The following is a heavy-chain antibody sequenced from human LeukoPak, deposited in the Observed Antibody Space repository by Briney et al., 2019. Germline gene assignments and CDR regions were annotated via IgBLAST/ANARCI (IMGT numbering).Heavy chain of an antibody. J-gene: IGHJ4*02. CDR3: APRIAVAGSDFDY. CDR2: INPNSGGT. CDR1: GYTFTGYY. D-gene: IGHD6-19*01. V-gene: IGHV1-2*02. Sequence: ASVKVSCKASGYTFTGYYMQWVRQAPGQGLEWMGWINPNSGGTNYAQKFQGRVTMTRDTSISTAYMELSRLRSDDTAVYYCAPRIAVAGSDFDYWGQGTLVTVSS.